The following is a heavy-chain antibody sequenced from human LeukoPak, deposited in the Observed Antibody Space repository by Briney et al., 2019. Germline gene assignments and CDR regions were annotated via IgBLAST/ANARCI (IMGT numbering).Heavy chain of an antibody. V-gene: IGHV4-59*08. Sequence: TSETLSLTCTVSGGSISSYYWSWIRQPPGKGLEWIGYIYYSGSTNYNPSLKSRVTISVDTSKHQFSLKLSSVTAADTAVYYCARQGVRGVPDYWGQGTLVTVSS. J-gene: IGHJ4*02. CDR3: ARQGVRGVPDY. D-gene: IGHD3-10*01. CDR2: IYYSGST. CDR1: GGSISSYY.